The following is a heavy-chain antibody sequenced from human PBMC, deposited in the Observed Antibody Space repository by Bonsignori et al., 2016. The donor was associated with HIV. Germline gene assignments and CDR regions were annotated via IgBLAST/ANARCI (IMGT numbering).Heavy chain of an antibody. V-gene: IGHV1-69*10. Sequence: WVRQAPGQGLEWMGGIVLILGVAKYSQKFQGRVTITADKSTATVYMELSSLRSEDTAVYYCAAERADDSSGYHFDYYYDNWGQGTLVPSPQ. D-gene: IGHD3-22*01. CDR2: IVLILGVA. J-gene: IGHJ4*02. CDR3: AAERADDSSGYHFDYYYDN.